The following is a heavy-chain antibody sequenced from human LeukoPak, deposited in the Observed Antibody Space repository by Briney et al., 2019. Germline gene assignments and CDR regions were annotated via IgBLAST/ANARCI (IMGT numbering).Heavy chain of an antibody. CDR1: GYTFTSYD. CDR2: MNPNSGNT. D-gene: IGHD6-6*01. CDR3: ARVEYSSYYYYGMDV. J-gene: IGHJ6*02. V-gene: IGHV1-8*01. Sequence: ASVKVSCKASGYTFTSYDINWVRQATGQGLEWMGWMNPNSGNTGYAQKFQGRVTMTRNTSISTAYMELSSLRSEDTAVYYSARVEYSSYYYYGMDVWGQGTTVTVSS.